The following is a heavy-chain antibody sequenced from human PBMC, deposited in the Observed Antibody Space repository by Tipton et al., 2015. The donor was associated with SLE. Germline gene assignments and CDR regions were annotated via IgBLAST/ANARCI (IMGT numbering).Heavy chain of an antibody. V-gene: IGHV4-4*07. Sequence: TLSLTCTVSGGSIGDHYWTWIRQPAGKGLEWIGRIYNSGSAHYNPSLRSRVTISIDTSQNHFSLQLTSVTAADAGLYYCARVGAPISAFDVWGQGTMVNVSS. CDR3: ARVGAPISAFDV. D-gene: IGHD1-26*01. CDR1: GGSIGDHY. J-gene: IGHJ3*01. CDR2: IYNSGSA.